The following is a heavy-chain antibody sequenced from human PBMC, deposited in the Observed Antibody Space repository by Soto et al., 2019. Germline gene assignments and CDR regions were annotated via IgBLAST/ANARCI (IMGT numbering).Heavy chain of an antibody. CDR3: AKDPRLELRGVDS. CDR1: GYTFGSYA. D-gene: IGHD1-7*01. V-gene: IGHV3-23*01. Sequence: DVHLLESGGGLVQPGGPLRLSCVASGYTFGSYAMMWVRQAPGKGLEWISTIGGGGIGSYYADSVKGRFTISRDNSKNTLYLQMNGLRAEDTGVYYCAKDPRLELRGVDSWGQGTQVTVSS. J-gene: IGHJ4*02. CDR2: IGGGGIGS.